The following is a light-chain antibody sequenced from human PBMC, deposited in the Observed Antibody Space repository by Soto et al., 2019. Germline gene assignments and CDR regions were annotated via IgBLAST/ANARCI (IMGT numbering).Light chain of an antibody. CDR2: GAS. CDR3: HQDNKWPST. Sequence: EIVMTQSPATLSVSPGERATLSCRASQSISSNLAWYQQKPGQAPRLLIYGASTRATGVPARFSGSGSGTEFTLSISSLQSEDFAVYYCHQDNKWPSTFGGGTKVEIK. V-gene: IGKV3-15*01. CDR1: QSISSN. J-gene: IGKJ4*01.